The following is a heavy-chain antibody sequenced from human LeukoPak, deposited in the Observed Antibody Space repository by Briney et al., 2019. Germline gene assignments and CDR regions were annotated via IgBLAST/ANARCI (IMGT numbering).Heavy chain of an antibody. D-gene: IGHD2/OR15-2a*01. J-gene: IGHJ5*02. Sequence: GASVKVSCKASGYTFTSYYMHWVRQAPGQGLEWMGWISAYNGNTNYAQKLQGRVTMTTDTSTSTAYMELRSLRSDDTAVYYCARVFYDWFDPWGQGTLVTVSS. CDR3: ARVFYDWFDP. V-gene: IGHV1-18*04. CDR2: ISAYNGNT. CDR1: GYTFTSYY.